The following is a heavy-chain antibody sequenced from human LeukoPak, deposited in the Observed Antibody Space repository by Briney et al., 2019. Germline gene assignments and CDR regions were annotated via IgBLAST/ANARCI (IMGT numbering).Heavy chain of an antibody. CDR1: GFTFSSYA. V-gene: IGHV3-23*01. Sequence: GGSPRLSCAASGFTFSSYAMSWVRQAPGKGLEWVSAISGSGGSTYYADSVKGRFTISRDNSKNTLYLQMNSLRAEDTAVYYCAKDLYYYDSSGYYDFDYWGQGTLVTVSS. D-gene: IGHD3-22*01. J-gene: IGHJ4*02. CDR2: ISGSGGST. CDR3: AKDLYYYDSSGYYDFDY.